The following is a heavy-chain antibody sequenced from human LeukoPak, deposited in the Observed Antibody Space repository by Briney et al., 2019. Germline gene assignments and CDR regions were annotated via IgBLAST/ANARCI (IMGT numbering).Heavy chain of an antibody. V-gene: IGHV4-34*01. CDR1: GGSFSGYY. J-gene: IGHJ4*02. D-gene: IGHD6-19*01. CDR2: INHSGST. Sequence: SETLSLTCAVYGGSFSGYYWSWIRQPPGKGLEWIGEINHSGSTNYNPSLKSRVTISVDTSKNQFSLKLSSVTAADTAVYYCAGRSGSPNFDYWGQGTLVTVSS. CDR3: AGRSGSPNFDY.